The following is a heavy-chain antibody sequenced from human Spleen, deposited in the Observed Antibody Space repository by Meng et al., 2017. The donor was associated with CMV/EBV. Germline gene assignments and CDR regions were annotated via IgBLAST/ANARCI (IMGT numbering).Heavy chain of an antibody. J-gene: IGHJ4*02. V-gene: IGHV4-39*07. CDR1: SIYSVSRY. D-gene: IGHD5-12*01. CDR3: ASCNVFERGYSEGHFDY. CDR2: IYYSGIT. Sequence: SIYSVSRYWGWIPQHPGKGLEWIGGIYYSGITYDNPSLRSRVTLSVDTSKDQFSLRLSSVSAADTAVYYCASCNVFERGYSEGHFDYWGQGALVTVSS.